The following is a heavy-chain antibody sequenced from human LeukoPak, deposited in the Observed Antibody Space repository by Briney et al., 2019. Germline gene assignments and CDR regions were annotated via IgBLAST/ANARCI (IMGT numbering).Heavy chain of an antibody. CDR2: ISWDGGST. CDR1: GFTFDDYA. CDR3: AKGIFREGRWLPIDY. V-gene: IGHV3-43D*03. J-gene: IGHJ4*02. Sequence: GGSLRLSCAASGFTFDDYAMHWVRQAPGKGLEWVSLISWDGGSTYYADSVKGRFTISRDNSKNSLYLQMNSLRAEDTALYYCAKGIFREGRWLPIDYWGQGTLVTVSS. D-gene: IGHD2-15*01.